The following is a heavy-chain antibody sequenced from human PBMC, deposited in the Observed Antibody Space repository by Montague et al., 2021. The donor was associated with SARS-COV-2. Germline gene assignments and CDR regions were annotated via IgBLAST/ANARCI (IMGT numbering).Heavy chain of an antibody. D-gene: IGHD3-22*01. Sequence: SETLSLTCSVSGGSISTYYWSWIRQPPGKGLEWIGYVSFSGDTIYNPSLKGRVTISVDTSKHQFSLGLSSVTAADTAVYYCARGRSYDSSGYPFPQYVFDYWGQGALVIVSS. CDR3: ARGRSYDSSGYPFPQYVFDY. J-gene: IGHJ4*02. CDR2: VSFSGDT. V-gene: IGHV4-59*13. CDR1: GGSISTYY.